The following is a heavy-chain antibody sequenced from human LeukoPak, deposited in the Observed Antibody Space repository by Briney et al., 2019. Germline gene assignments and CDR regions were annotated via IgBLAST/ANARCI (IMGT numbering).Heavy chain of an antibody. CDR1: GGSISSYY. D-gene: IGHD4-23*01. J-gene: IGHJ4*02. Sequence: SEALSLTCTVSGGSISSYYWSWIRQPPGKRLEWIGYIYYSGSTNYNPSLKSRVTISVDTSKNQFSLTLSSVTSADTAVYYCARARAYGSNTPRAFDYWGQGTLVTVSS. V-gene: IGHV4-59*01. CDR3: ARARAYGSNTPRAFDY. CDR2: IYYSGST.